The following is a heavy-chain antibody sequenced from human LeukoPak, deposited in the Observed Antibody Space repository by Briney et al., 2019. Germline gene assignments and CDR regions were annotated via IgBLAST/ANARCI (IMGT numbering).Heavy chain of an antibody. Sequence: SETLSLTCTVSGGSISSSNYYWGWIRQPPGKGLEWIGNIYYSGTTYYNPSLKSRVTISVDTSKNQFSLKLSYVTAADTAVYYCARSRSGYYYWAFDIWGQGTMVTVSS. CDR2: IYYSGTT. CDR1: GGSISSSNYY. J-gene: IGHJ3*02. D-gene: IGHD3-22*01. V-gene: IGHV4-39*01. CDR3: ARSRSGYYYWAFDI.